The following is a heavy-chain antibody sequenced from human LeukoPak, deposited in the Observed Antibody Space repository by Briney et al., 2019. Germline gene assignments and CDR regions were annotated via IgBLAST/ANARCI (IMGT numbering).Heavy chain of an antibody. CDR1: AGSISSYY. CDR3: ARDRVAVAGSIENWFDP. Sequence: SETLSLTCTVSAGSISSYYWSWIRQPPGKGLEWIGYIYYSGSTNYNPSLKSRATISVDTSKNPFSLKLSSVPAADTAVSYGARDRVAVAGSIENWFDPWGQGTLVTVSS. D-gene: IGHD6-19*01. V-gene: IGHV4-59*01. CDR2: IYYSGST. J-gene: IGHJ5*02.